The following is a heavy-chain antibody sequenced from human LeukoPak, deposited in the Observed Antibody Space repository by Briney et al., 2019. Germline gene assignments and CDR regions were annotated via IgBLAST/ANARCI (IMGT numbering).Heavy chain of an antibody. Sequence: GGSLRLSCAASGFTFSSYSMNGVRQAPGKGLEWVSSISSSSSSYIYYADSVKGRFTISRDNAKNSLYLQMNSLRAEDTAVYYCARDHGYYDSSGYTPIDYWGQGTLVTVSS. CDR3: ARDHGYYDSSGYTPIDY. CDR1: GFTFSSYS. V-gene: IGHV3-21*01. J-gene: IGHJ4*02. CDR2: ISSSSSSYI. D-gene: IGHD3-22*01.